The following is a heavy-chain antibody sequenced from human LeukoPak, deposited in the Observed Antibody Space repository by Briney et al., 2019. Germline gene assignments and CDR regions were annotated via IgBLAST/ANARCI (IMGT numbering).Heavy chain of an antibody. CDR2: ISSSGSTI. Sequence: GGSLRLSCAASGFTFSSYEMNWVRQAPGKGLEWVSYISSSGSTIYYADSVKGRFTISRDNAKNSLYLQMNSLRAEDTAVYYCATYEGKVRGVTIYYYYYYMDVWGKGTTVTISS. CDR1: GFTFSSYE. D-gene: IGHD3-10*01. V-gene: IGHV3-48*03. J-gene: IGHJ6*03. CDR3: ATYEGKVRGVTIYYYYYYMDV.